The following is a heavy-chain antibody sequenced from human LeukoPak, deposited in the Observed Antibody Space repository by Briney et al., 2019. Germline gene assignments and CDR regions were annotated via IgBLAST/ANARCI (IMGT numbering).Heavy chain of an antibody. Sequence: GGSLRLSCAASGFTFSSYSMNWVRQAPGKGLEWVSSISSSSSYIYYADSVKGRFTISRDNAKNSLYLQMNSLRAEDTAVYYCARDPGYCSGGSCYPYYFDYWGQGTLVTVSS. V-gene: IGHV3-21*01. D-gene: IGHD2-15*01. CDR3: ARDPGYCSGGSCYPYYFDY. CDR1: GFTFSSYS. J-gene: IGHJ4*02. CDR2: ISSSSSYI.